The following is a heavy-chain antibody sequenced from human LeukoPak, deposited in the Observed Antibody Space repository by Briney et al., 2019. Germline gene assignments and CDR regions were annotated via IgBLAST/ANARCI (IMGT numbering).Heavy chain of an antibody. CDR3: ARSIGLTGGGVDV. Sequence: GRSLRLSCAASGFTFSDYNMNWVRQAPGKGLEWVSYITNGGSTIHHADSVKGRFTISRDNAKKTLYLQMNSLRAEDTAVYYCARSIGLTGGGVDVWGQGTTVIVSS. J-gene: IGHJ6*02. CDR2: ITNGGSTI. CDR1: GFTFSDYN. V-gene: IGHV3-11*01. D-gene: IGHD3-9*01.